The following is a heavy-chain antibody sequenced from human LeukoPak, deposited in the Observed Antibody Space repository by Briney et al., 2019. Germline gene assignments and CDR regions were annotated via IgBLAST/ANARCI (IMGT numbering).Heavy chain of an antibody. D-gene: IGHD7-27*01. V-gene: IGHV4-34*01. CDR3: ARLAPVALTGSIYYHSMDL. Sequence: SETLSLTCAVYGGSFSGYYWSWIRQPPGKGLEWIGEINHSGSTNYNPSLKSRVTISVDTSKNQFSLSLSSVTAADTAIYYCARLAPVALTGSIYYHSMDLWGQGTTVTVSS. CDR2: INHSGST. J-gene: IGHJ6*02. CDR1: GGSFSGYY.